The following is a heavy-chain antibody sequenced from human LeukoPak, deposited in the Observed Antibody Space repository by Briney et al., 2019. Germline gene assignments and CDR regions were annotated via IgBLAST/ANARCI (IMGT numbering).Heavy chain of an antibody. CDR2: INWNGGST. Sequence: AGGSLRLSCAASGFSIHDYGFSWVRQAPGKGLEWVSGINWNGGSTGYADFVKGRFTISRDNAKNSLYLQMNSLRAEDTALYYCARGYLGDWADIVAAGTHDNWGQGTLVTVSS. CDR1: GFSIHDYG. J-gene: IGHJ4*02. CDR3: ARGYLGDWADIVAAGTHDN. D-gene: IGHD6-13*01. V-gene: IGHV3-20*04.